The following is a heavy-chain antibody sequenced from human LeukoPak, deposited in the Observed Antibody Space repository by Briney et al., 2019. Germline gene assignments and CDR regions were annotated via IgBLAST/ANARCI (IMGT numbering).Heavy chain of an antibody. V-gene: IGHV1-18*01. CDR1: GYTFTSYS. CDR3: ARGPYSSSWYWNPSFHNDY. J-gene: IGHJ4*02. D-gene: IGHD6-13*01. Sequence: ASVKVSCKASGYTFTSYSISWVRQAPGQGLEWMGWISAYNGNTNYAQKLQGRVTMTTDTSTSTAYMELRSLRSDDTAVYYCARGPYSSSWYWNPSFHNDYWGQGTLVTVSS. CDR2: ISAYNGNT.